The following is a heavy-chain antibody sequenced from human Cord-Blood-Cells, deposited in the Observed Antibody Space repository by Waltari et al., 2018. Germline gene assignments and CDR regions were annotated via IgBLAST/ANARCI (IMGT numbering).Heavy chain of an antibody. J-gene: IGHJ3*02. CDR3: ARSIEGAFDI. V-gene: IGHV3-7*01. CDR2: IKQDGSEK. CDR1: GFTFSSHW. Sequence: EVQLVESGGGLVQPGGSLRLSCAASGFTFSSHWMSWVRQAPGKGLEWVANIKQDGSEKYYVDSVKGRFTISRDNAKNSLYLQMNSLRAEDTAVYYCARSIEGAFDIWGQGTMVTVSS.